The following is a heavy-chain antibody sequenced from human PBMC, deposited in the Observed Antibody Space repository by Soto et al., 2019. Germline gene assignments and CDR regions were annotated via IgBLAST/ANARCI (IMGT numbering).Heavy chain of an antibody. D-gene: IGHD5-18*01. V-gene: IGHV4-30-4*08. CDR3: VRDLDHGYTGNV. CDR2: IYDSGVT. J-gene: IGHJ3*01. Sequence: PSETLSLTCSFYVAVVTCGENYWSGVRQPPGKGLEWLGYIYDSGVTSYTPALKSRVTLSLDRPNNQVSLKLRSVTAADTAVYFCVRDLDHGYTGNVWGQGTLVTVSS. CDR1: VAVVTCGENY.